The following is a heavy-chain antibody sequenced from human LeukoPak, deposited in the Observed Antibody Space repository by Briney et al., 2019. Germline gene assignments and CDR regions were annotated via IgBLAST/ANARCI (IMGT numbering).Heavy chain of an antibody. CDR2: ISAYNGNT. Sequence: ASVKVSCKASGYTFTSYGISWVRQAPGQGLEWMGWISAYNGNTNYAQKLQGRVTMTRDMSTSTVYMELSSLRSEDTAVYYCARGVGGPSITAAAYYFDYWGQGTLVTVSS. D-gene: IGHD6-13*01. V-gene: IGHV1-18*01. J-gene: IGHJ4*02. CDR1: GYTFTSYG. CDR3: ARGVGGPSITAAAYYFDY.